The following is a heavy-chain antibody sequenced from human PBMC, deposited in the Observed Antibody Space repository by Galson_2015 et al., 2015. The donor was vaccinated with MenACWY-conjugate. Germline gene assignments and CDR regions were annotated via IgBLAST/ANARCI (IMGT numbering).Heavy chain of an antibody. CDR2: ISYDGSNK. Sequence: SLRLSCAASGFTFSSYGMHWVRQAPGKGLEWVAVISYDGSNKYYADSVKGRFTISRDNSKNTLYLQMNSLRAEDTAVYYCAKDRGMVRGVIIGYYYYGMDVWGQGTTVTVSS. V-gene: IGHV3-30*18. J-gene: IGHJ6*02. D-gene: IGHD3-10*01. CDR3: AKDRGMVRGVIIGYYYYGMDV. CDR1: GFTFSSYG.